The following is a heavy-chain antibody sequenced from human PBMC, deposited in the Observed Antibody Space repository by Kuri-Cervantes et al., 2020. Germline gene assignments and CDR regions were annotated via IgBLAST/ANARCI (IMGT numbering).Heavy chain of an antibody. Sequence: GESLKISCAASGFTFTNYWMNWVRQAPGKGLEWVANIRSNGTEINDVDSVKGRFTISRDNAKNSLYLQMNSLRDEDTAVYYCASVQKYGDYASRPRDFDYWGQGTLVTVSS. D-gene: IGHD4-17*01. CDR3: ASVQKYGDYASRPRDFDY. J-gene: IGHJ4*02. CDR1: GFTFTNYW. CDR2: IRSNGTEI. V-gene: IGHV3-7*01.